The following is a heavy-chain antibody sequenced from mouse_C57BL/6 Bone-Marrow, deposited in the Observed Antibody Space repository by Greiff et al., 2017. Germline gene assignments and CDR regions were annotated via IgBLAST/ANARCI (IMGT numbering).Heavy chain of an antibody. Sequence: QVQLQQSGAELVRPGTSVKMSCKASGYTFTNYWIGWAKQRPGHGLEWIGDIYPGGGYTNYNEKFKGKATLTADKSSSTAYMQFSSLTSEDSAIYSCARSASYSSWLAYWGQGTRVTVSA. V-gene: IGHV1-63*01. J-gene: IGHJ3*01. CDR1: GYTFTNYW. CDR2: IYPGGGYT. CDR3: ARSASYSSWLAY. D-gene: IGHD2-12*01.